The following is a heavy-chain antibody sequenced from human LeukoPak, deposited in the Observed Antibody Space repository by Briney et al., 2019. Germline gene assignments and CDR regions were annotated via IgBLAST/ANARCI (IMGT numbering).Heavy chain of an antibody. D-gene: IGHD3-22*01. CDR1: GFTFSSYG. Sequence: GRSLRLSCAASGFTFSSYGMHWVRQAPGKGLEWVAVISYDGSNKYYADSVKGRFTISRDDSKNTLYLQMNSLRADDTAVYYCARVGNHYYDSSTYFYHNRFDPWGQGTLVTVSS. V-gene: IGHV3-30*03. CDR2: ISYDGSNK. J-gene: IGHJ5*01. CDR3: ARVGNHYYDSSTYFYHNRFDP.